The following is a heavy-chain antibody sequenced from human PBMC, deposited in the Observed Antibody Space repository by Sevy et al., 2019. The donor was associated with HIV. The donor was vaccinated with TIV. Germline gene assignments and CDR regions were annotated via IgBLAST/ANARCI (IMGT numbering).Heavy chain of an antibody. CDR1: GFTVSSNY. CDR3: ARVTVRGFDY. D-gene: IGHD3-10*01. J-gene: IGHJ4*02. Sequence: GEALKISCTASGFTVSSNYMRWVRQAPGKGLEWVSVLYSGGSTYYADSVKGRFTISRDNSKNTLYLQMNSLRAEDTAVYYCARVTVRGFDYWGQGTLVTVSS. V-gene: IGHV3-53*01. CDR2: LYSGGST.